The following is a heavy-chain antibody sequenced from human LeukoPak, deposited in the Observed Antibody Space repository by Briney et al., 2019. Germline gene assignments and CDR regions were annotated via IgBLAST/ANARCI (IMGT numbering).Heavy chain of an antibody. Sequence: SVKVSCKASGGTFSTHPISWVRQAPGQGLEWMGKIIPILGMASCAQRFQGRVTITAEDSTSTAYMDLSSLTSDDTAVYYCAREGFGDWEQLPFEHWGQGTLVSVSS. CDR2: IIPILGMA. J-gene: IGHJ4*02. V-gene: IGHV1-69*04. D-gene: IGHD1/OR15-1a*01. CDR1: GGTFSTHP. CDR3: AREGFGDWEQLPFEH.